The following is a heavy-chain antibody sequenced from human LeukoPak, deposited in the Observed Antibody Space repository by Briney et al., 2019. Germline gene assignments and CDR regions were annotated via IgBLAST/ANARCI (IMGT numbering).Heavy chain of an antibody. D-gene: IGHD2-2*02. CDR2: ICGSGGTT. CDR1: RFTFSSYA. J-gene: IGHJ4*02. V-gene: IGHV3-23*01. Sequence: QPGGSLRLSCAASRFTFSSYAMSWVRQAPGKGLEWLSVICGSGGTTYYADSVKGRFTISRDDSKNTLYLQMNSLRAEDTALYYCAKGRITSCYTDSEYWGRGTLVTVSS. CDR3: AKGRITSCYTDSEY.